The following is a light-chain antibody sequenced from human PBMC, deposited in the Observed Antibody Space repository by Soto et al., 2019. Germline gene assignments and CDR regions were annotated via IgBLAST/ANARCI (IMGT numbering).Light chain of an antibody. CDR3: QQCGSSST. CDR1: QTFSNSF. J-gene: IGKJ5*01. CDR2: GAS. V-gene: IGKV3-20*01. Sequence: DIVMTQSPATLSVSPGERATLSCRASQTFSNSFLSWFQQIPGQAPRLLIYGASMRATGIPDRFSGSGSGTDFTLTISRLEPEDFAVYYCQQCGSSSTLGQGTRLEIK.